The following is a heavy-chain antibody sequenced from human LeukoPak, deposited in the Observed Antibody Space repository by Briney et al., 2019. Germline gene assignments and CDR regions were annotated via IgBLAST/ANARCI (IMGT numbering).Heavy chain of an antibody. D-gene: IGHD4-23*01. J-gene: IGHJ3*02. CDR3: ARRYAVVTLDAFDI. Sequence: PSETLSLTCTVSGGSISSSSYYWGWIRQPPGKGLEWIGSIYYSGSTCYNPSLKGRVTISVDTSKNQFSLKLSSVTAADTAVYYCARRYAVVTLDAFDIWGQGTMVTVSS. CDR2: IYYSGST. V-gene: IGHV4-39*01. CDR1: GGSISSSSYY.